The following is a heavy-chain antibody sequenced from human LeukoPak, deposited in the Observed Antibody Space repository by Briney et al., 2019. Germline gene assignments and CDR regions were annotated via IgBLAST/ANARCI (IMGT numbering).Heavy chain of an antibody. Sequence: GGSLRLSCAASGFTFSSYAMSWVRQAPGKGLEWVSAISGSGGSTYYADSVKGRFTISRDNSKNTLYLQMNSLRAEDTAVYYCAKITMVRGVTPPDYWGQGTLVTVSS. CDR1: GFTFSSYA. D-gene: IGHD3-10*01. V-gene: IGHV3-23*01. CDR2: ISGSGGST. CDR3: AKITMVRGVTPPDY. J-gene: IGHJ4*02.